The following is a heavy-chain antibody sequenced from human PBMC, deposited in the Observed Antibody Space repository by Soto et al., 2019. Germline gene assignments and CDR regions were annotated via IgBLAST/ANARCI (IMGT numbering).Heavy chain of an antibody. Sequence: SQNLSLTCAISGDSVSSNSAAWKWIRQSPSRGLEWLGRTYYRSKWYNDYAVSVKSRLTINPDTSKHQFSLQLNSVTPEDTAVYYCAGSFSGRGGMDVWGQGXSVTVYS. V-gene: IGHV6-1*01. J-gene: IGHJ6*02. CDR2: TYYRSKWYN. CDR1: GDSVSSNSAA. D-gene: IGHD3-10*01. CDR3: AGSFSGRGGMDV.